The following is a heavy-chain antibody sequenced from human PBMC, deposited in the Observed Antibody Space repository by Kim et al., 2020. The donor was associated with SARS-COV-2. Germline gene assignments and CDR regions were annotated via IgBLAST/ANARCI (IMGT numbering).Heavy chain of an antibody. CDR2: IISSGGST. J-gene: IGHJ2*01. CDR1: GFTFGIYD. Sequence: GGSLRLSCAASGFTFGIYDMHWVRQAPGRGLEWVSGIISSGGSTYYADSAKGRFTISRDNFKNTVFLQLSSLRADDTAVYYCAKYCISANCTGRYFALWGRGTPVTVSS. D-gene: IGHD7-27*01. V-gene: IGHV3-23*01. CDR3: AKYCISANCTGRYFAL.